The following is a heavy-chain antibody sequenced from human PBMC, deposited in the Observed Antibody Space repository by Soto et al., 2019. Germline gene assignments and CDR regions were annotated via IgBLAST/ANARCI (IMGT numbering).Heavy chain of an antibody. CDR2: ISSNGGST. Sequence: GGSLRLSCAASGFTLSSYAMHWVRQAPGKGLEYVSAISSNGGSTDYANSVKGRFTISRDNSKNTLYLQMGSLRAEDMAVYYCAKMYGSRWSFDYWGQGTPVTVSS. CDR3: AKMYGSRWSFDY. CDR1: GFTLSSYA. J-gene: IGHJ4*02. V-gene: IGHV3-64*01. D-gene: IGHD6-13*01.